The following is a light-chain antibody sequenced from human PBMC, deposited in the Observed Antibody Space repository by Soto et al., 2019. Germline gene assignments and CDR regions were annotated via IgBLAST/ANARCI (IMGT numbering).Light chain of an antibody. Sequence: AIRMTQSPSSFSASTGARVTITCRASQGISSYLAWYQQKPGKAPKLLIYAASTLQSGVPSRFSGSGSGTDFTRTISCLQSEDFATYYCQQYYSYPYTFGQGTKLEIK. J-gene: IGKJ2*01. V-gene: IGKV1-8*01. CDR2: AAS. CDR3: QQYYSYPYT. CDR1: QGISSY.